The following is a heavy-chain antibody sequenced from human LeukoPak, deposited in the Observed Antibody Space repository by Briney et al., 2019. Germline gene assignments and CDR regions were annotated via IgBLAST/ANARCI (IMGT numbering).Heavy chain of an antibody. CDR3: ARGADGVSSNSRGWFDP. Sequence: GGSLRLSCAASGFTFNRYNMNWVRRAPGKGLEWVSSISTSSSYIYYADSVRGRFTISRDNAKNSLYLQMNSLRAEDTAVYSCARGADGVSSNSRGWFDPWGQATLVTVSS. CDR1: GFTFNRYN. V-gene: IGHV3-21*01. J-gene: IGHJ5*02. CDR2: ISTSSSYI. D-gene: IGHD2-15*01.